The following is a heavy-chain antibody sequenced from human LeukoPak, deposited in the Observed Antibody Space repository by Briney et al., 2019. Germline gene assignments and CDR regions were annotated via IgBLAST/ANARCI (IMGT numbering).Heavy chain of an antibody. V-gene: IGHV1-3*01. CDR3: AARGYYGSGSFWFDP. Sequence: ASVKVSCKASGYTFTSYAMHWVRQAPGQRLEWMGWINAGNGNTKYSQKFQGRVTITRDTSASTAYMELSSLRSEDTAVCYCAARGYYGSGSFWFDPWGQGTLVTVSS. D-gene: IGHD3-10*01. CDR2: INAGNGNT. J-gene: IGHJ5*02. CDR1: GYTFTSYA.